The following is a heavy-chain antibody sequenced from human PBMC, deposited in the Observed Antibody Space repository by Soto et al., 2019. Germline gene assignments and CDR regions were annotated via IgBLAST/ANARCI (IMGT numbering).Heavy chain of an antibody. Sequence: SETLSVTCTVSGGSISSGGYFWCWIRQHPGKGLEWIGYIYYSGSTYYNPSLKSRVTISVDTSKNQFSLKLSSVTAADTAVYYCAGVRYGSGRDCMDVWGQGTTVTVS. CDR3: AGVRYGSGRDCMDV. D-gene: IGHD3-10*01. CDR1: GGSISSGGYF. V-gene: IGHV4-31*03. CDR2: IYYSGST. J-gene: IGHJ6*02.